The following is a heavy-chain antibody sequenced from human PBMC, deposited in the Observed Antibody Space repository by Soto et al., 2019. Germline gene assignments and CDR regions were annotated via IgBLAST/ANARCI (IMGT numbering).Heavy chain of an antibody. Sequence: GASVKVSCKVSGYTLTELSMHWVRQAPGKGLEWMGGFDPEDGNTEYSQKFQGRVTFTRDTSASTAYMELSTLRSEDTAVYYCARAAIGAADTQYFQYWGQGTLVTVSS. V-gene: IGHV1-24*01. CDR2: FDPEDGNT. D-gene: IGHD6-25*01. CDR3: ARAAIGAADTQYFQY. J-gene: IGHJ1*01. CDR1: GYTLTELS.